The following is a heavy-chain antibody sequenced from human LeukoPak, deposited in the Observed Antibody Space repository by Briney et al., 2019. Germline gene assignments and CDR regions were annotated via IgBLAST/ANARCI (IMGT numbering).Heavy chain of an antibody. Sequence: GGSLRLSCAASGFTFSDYYMSWIRQAPGKGLEWVSYISSSGSTIYYADSVKGRFTISRDNAKNSLYLQMNSLRAEDTAVYYCARGIVTMVRGPVPDAFDIWGQGTMVTVSS. CDR1: GFTFSDYY. CDR2: ISSSGSTI. J-gene: IGHJ3*02. D-gene: IGHD3-10*01. V-gene: IGHV3-11*01. CDR3: ARGIVTMVRGPVPDAFDI.